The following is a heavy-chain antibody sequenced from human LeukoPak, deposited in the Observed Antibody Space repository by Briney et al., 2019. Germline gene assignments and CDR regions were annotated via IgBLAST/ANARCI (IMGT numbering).Heavy chain of an antibody. Sequence: ASVKVSCKASGYTFTSYDINWVRQATGQGLEWMGWMNPNSGNTGYAQKFQGRVTMTRNTSISTAYMELSSLRSEDMAVYYCARERPSSGWYGGGYFDYWGQGTLVTVSS. D-gene: IGHD6-19*01. CDR1: GYTFTSYD. V-gene: IGHV1-8*01. J-gene: IGHJ4*02. CDR2: MNPNSGNT. CDR3: ARERPSSGWYGGGYFDY.